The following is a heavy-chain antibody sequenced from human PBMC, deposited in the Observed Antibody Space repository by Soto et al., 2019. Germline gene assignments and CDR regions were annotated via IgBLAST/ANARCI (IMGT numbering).Heavy chain of an antibody. CDR1: GGTFSSYA. Sequence: SVKVSCKASGGTFSSYAISWVRQAPGQGLEWMGGIIPIFGTANYAQKFQGRVTITADESTSTAHMELSSLRSEDTAVYYCARSGNLAGPWYFDYWGQGTLVTVSS. V-gene: IGHV1-69*13. CDR2: IIPIFGTA. D-gene: IGHD6-19*01. CDR3: ARSGNLAGPWYFDY. J-gene: IGHJ4*02.